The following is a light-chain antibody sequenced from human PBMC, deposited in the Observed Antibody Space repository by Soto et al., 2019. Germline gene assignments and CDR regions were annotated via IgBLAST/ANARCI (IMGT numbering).Light chain of an antibody. CDR3: SSYTSNNTLV. Sequence: QSALTQPASVSGSPGQSITISCTGTSSDVGGYNYVSWFQQNPGKAPKLMIYEVRNRPSGVSNRFSGSKSGNTASLTISGLQAEDEADYYCSSYTSNNTLVFGTGTKATVL. CDR2: EVR. J-gene: IGLJ1*01. CDR1: SSDVGGYNY. V-gene: IGLV2-14*01.